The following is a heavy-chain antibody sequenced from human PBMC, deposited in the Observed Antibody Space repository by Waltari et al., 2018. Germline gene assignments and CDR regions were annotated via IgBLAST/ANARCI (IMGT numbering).Heavy chain of an antibody. CDR1: GFRFSNYW. Sequence: EEQLLESGGGLVQPGESLRLSCAASGFRFSNYWLNCVRQDPGKGLVWVARISNDESSITYADSVKGRFTISRDNAKNTLYLQMNSLRAEDTAVYYCAKGLYDFWSGYYLDYWGQGTLVTVSS. J-gene: IGHJ4*02. CDR2: ISNDESSI. D-gene: IGHD3-3*01. CDR3: AKGLYDFWSGYYLDY. V-gene: IGHV3-74*03.